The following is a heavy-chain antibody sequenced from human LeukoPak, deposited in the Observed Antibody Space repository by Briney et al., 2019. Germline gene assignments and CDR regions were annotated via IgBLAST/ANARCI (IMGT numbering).Heavy chain of an antibody. CDR3: ARVWGLAVAGGEIEY. V-gene: IGHV3-74*01. J-gene: IGHJ4*02. D-gene: IGHD6-13*01. CDR2: INSDGSST. CDR1: GFTFSSYW. Sequence: GGSLRLSCAASGFTFSSYWMHWVRQAPGKGLVWVSHINSDGSSTNYADSVKGRFTISRDNAKNSLYLQMNSLRDEDTAVYYCARVWGLAVAGGEIEYWGQGTLVTVSS.